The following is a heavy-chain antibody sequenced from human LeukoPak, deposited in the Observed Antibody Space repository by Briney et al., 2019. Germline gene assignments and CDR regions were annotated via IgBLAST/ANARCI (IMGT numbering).Heavy chain of an antibody. CDR3: ARAMVRGIPFDY. V-gene: IGHV3-30-3*01. CDR1: GFAFSTYA. Sequence: GGSLRLSCAASGFAFSTYAMHWVRQAPGKGPQWMTVISNDGNTKYYADSVKGRFTISRDNSKSTLYLQINSLSAEDTAVYYCARAMVRGIPFDYWGQGTLVTVSS. J-gene: IGHJ4*02. D-gene: IGHD3-10*01. CDR2: ISNDGNTK.